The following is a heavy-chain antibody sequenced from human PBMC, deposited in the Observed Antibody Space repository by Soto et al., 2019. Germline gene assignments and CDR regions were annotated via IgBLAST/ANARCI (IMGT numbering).Heavy chain of an antibody. D-gene: IGHD2-15*01. V-gene: IGHV3-11*01. CDR2: ISNSGTSK. CDR1: GFTFSDYY. Sequence: QVQLVESGGGLVKPGGSLRLSCSTSGFTFSDYYMSWIRQTPGRGLEWVSYISNSGTSKYYAVSVKGRFTISRDAAKRALYLQMKTLRAEDTAVDYCAAGGRPDDWGQGTLVTVSS. CDR3: AAGGRPDD. J-gene: IGHJ4*02.